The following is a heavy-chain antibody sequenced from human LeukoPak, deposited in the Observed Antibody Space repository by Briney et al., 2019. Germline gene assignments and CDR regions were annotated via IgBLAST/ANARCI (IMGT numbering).Heavy chain of an antibody. CDR1: GFTFSSYT. CDR3: ARGHSNYGDYFDY. Sequence: GGSLRLSCAASGFTFSSYTMNWVRQAPGKGLEWVSSISSSSKYIYYADSVKGRFTISRDNAKSSLSLQMNSLRAEDTAVYYCARGHSNYGDYFDYWGQGTLVTVSS. CDR2: ISSSSKYI. V-gene: IGHV3-21*01. J-gene: IGHJ4*02. D-gene: IGHD4-11*01.